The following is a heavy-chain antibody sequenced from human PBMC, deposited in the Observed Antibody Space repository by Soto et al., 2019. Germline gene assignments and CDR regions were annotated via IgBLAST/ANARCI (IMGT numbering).Heavy chain of an antibody. CDR1: GASISGFY. CDR3: ARVRLGRGLYFDY. D-gene: IGHD3-10*01. CDR2: IYATGTT. V-gene: IGHV4-4*07. Sequence: SETLSLTCTVSGASISGFYWSWIRKSAGKGLEWIGRIYATGTTDYNPSLKSRVTISVDTSKNQFSLKLSSVTAADTAVYYCARVRLGRGLYFDYWGQGTLVTVSS. J-gene: IGHJ4*02.